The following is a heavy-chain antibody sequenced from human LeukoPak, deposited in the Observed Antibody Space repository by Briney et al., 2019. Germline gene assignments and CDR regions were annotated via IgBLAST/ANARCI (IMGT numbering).Heavy chain of an antibody. CDR3: ARDSSGYYQNAFDI. Sequence: GGSLRLSCAASGFTFSSYAMNWVRQAPGKGLEWVSSISSSSSYIYYADSVKGRFTISRDNAKNSLYLQMNSLRAEDTAVYYCARDSSGYYQNAFDIWGQGTMVTVSS. CDR1: GFTFSSYA. J-gene: IGHJ3*02. V-gene: IGHV3-21*01. D-gene: IGHD3-22*01. CDR2: ISSSSSYI.